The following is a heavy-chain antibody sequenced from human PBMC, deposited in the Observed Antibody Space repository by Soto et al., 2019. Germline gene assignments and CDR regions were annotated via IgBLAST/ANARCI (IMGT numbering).Heavy chain of an antibody. J-gene: IGHJ6*03. D-gene: IGHD3-3*01. CDR1: GFTFSSYG. V-gene: IGHV3-30*18. CDR3: AKDCLRFQSDYYYMDV. Sequence: GGSLRLSCAASGFTFSSYGMHWVRQAPGKGLEWVAVISYDGSNKYYADSVKGRFTISRDNSKNTLYLQMNSLRAEDTAVYYCAKDCLRFQSDYYYMDVWGKGTTVTVSS. CDR2: ISYDGSNK.